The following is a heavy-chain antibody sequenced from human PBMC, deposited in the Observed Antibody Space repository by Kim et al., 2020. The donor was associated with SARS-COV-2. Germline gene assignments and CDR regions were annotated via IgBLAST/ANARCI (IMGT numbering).Heavy chain of an antibody. CDR1: GFTFSSYW. V-gene: IGHV3-7*05. J-gene: IGHJ4*02. CDR3: ARNAAPGTVDY. CDR2: IKEDGSER. Sequence: GGSLRLSCAASGFTFSSYWLSWGRQAPGIGLEWVANIKEDGSERYYVDSVKGRFTISRDNAKNSLYLQMNSLKVEDTAVYYCARNAAPGTVDYWGQGTVVTVSS. D-gene: IGHD6-13*01.